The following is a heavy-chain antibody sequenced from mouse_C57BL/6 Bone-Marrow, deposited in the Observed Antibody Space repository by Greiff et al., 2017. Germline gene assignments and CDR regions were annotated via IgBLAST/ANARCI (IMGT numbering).Heavy chain of an antibody. J-gene: IGHJ4*01. V-gene: IGHV2-5*01. CDR2: IWRGGST. CDR3: AKGYYGYYAMDY. D-gene: IGHD1-1*01. Sequence: QVQLQQSGPGLVQPSQSLSITCTVSGFSLTSYGVHWVRQSPGKGLEWLGVIWRGGSTDYNAAFMSRLSITKDNSKSRVFFKMNSLQADDTAIYYCAKGYYGYYAMDYWGQGTSATVSS. CDR1: GFSLTSYG.